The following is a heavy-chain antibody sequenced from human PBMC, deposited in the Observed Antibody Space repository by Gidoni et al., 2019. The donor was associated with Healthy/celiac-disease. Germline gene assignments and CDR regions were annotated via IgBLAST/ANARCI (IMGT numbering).Heavy chain of an antibody. V-gene: IGHV3-53*02. CDR1: GFTVSSNY. Sequence: EVQLVETGGGLIQPGGSLRLSCAASGFTVSSNYMSWVRQAPGKGLEWVSVIYSGGSTYYADSVKGRFTISRDNSKNTLYLQMNSLRAEDTAVYYCARVIILRDFYFDYWGQGTLVTVSS. CDR2: IYSGGST. D-gene: IGHD1-26*01. CDR3: ARVIILRDFYFDY. J-gene: IGHJ4*02.